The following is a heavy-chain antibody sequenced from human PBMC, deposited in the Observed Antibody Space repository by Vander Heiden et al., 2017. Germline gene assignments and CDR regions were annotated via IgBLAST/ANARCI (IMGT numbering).Heavy chain of an antibody. D-gene: IGHD1-26*01. CDR1: GFTFSSYA. V-gene: IGHV3-23*01. CDR2: ISGSGGST. Sequence: EVQLLESGGGLVQPGGSLRPSCAASGFTFSSYAMSWVRQAAGKGLEWVSAISGSGGSTYYADSVKGRFTISRDNSKNTLYLQMNSLRAEDTAVYYCAKSVRGSYYQFDYWGQGTLVTVSS. J-gene: IGHJ4*02. CDR3: AKSVRGSYYQFDY.